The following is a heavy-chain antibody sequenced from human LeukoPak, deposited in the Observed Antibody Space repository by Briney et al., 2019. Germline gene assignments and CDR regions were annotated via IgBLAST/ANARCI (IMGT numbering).Heavy chain of an antibody. J-gene: IGHJ5*02. Sequence: ASVKVSCKASGGTFSSYAISWVRQAPGQGLEWMGGIIPIFGTANYAQKFQGRVTITADESTSTAYMELSSPRSEDTAVYYCARHSGNYLNWFDPWGQGTLVTVSS. V-gene: IGHV1-69*13. CDR3: ARHSGNYLNWFDP. D-gene: IGHD1-26*01. CDR2: IIPIFGTA. CDR1: GGTFSSYA.